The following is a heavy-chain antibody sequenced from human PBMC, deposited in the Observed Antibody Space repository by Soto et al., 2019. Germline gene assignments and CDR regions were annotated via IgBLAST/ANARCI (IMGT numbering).Heavy chain of an antibody. D-gene: IGHD6-13*01. CDR1: GGTFSSYT. V-gene: IGHV1-69*08. CDR2: IIPILGIA. J-gene: IGHJ4*02. Sequence: QVQLVQSGAEVKKPGSSVKVSCKASGGTFSSYTISLVRQAPGQGLEWMGRIIPILGIANYAQKFQGRVTITADKSTSTAYMELSSLRSEDTAVYYCARESPPGYSSYYWGQGTLVTVSS. CDR3: ARESPPGYSSYY.